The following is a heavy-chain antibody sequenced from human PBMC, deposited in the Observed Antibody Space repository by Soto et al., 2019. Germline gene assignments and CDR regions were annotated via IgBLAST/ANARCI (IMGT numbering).Heavy chain of an antibody. CDR3: ARSGPGGYIDY. CDR2: TYYRSKWYK. CDR1: GGSVASNSAA. J-gene: IGHJ4*02. V-gene: IGHV6-1*01. Sequence: QTLSLTGAVCGGSVASNSAAWNLIRQSPSRGLEWLGRTYYRSKWYKHYAVSVKSRITVNPDTSKNQFSLQLNSVTPEDTAVYYCARSGPGGYIDYWGQGTLVTVSS. D-gene: IGHD3-22*01.